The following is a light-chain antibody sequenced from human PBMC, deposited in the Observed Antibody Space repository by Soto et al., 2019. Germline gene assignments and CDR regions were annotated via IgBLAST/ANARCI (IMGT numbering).Light chain of an antibody. CDR2: AAS. V-gene: IGKV1-12*01. J-gene: IGKJ4*01. CDR1: QCFXSR. Sequence: DIRMTKSPASVSASVGDSVTITCRASQCFXSRFAWDQQKPGKAPKVLXYAASSLQSGFPSSFSGSGSGTDFTLTISSLQPEYFATYYCQQANSFTLTFGGGTKVDIK. CDR3: QQANSFTLT.